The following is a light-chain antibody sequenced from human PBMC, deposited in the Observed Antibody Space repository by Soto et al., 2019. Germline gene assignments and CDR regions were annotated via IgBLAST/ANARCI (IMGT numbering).Light chain of an antibody. Sequence: ALTQPASVSGSPGQSITISCTGTSSDVGDYNYVSWYQHHPGKAPKLIIYEVNNRPSGVSNRFSGSKSGSTASLTISGLQAEDEADYYCSSYTSGSTLYVFGTGNKVTVL. CDR2: EVN. CDR3: SSYTSGSTLYV. V-gene: IGLV2-14*01. CDR1: SSDVGDYNY. J-gene: IGLJ1*01.